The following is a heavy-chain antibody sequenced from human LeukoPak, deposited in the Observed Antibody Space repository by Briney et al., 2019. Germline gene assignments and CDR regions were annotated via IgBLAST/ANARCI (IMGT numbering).Heavy chain of an antibody. D-gene: IGHD3-22*01. CDR3: ASLYYYDSSGYSHDAFDI. V-gene: IGHV4-34*01. CDR2: INHSGST. Sequence: SETLSLTCAVYGGSFSGYYWSWIRQPPGKGLEWIGEINHSGSTNYNPSLKSRVTISVDTSKNQFSLKLSSVTAADTAVYYCASLYYYDSSGYSHDAFDIWGQGTMVTVSS. J-gene: IGHJ3*02. CDR1: GGSFSGYY.